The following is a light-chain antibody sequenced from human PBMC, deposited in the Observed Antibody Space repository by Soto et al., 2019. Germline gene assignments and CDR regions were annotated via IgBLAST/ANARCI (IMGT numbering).Light chain of an antibody. V-gene: IGLV1-51*01. J-gene: IGLJ2*01. Sequence: QSVLTQPPSVSAAPGQKVTISCSGSRSNIGNNYVSWYQQLPGTAPKLLIYDNNKRPSGIPDRFSGSKSGTSATLGITGLQTGDEADYYCGTWDSSLSEVVFGGGTKVTVL. CDR2: DNN. CDR1: RSNIGNNY. CDR3: GTWDSSLSEVV.